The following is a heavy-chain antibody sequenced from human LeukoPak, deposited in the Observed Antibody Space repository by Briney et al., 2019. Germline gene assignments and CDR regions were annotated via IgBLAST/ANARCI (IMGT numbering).Heavy chain of an antibody. Sequence: GGSLRLSCGVSGFTFRSYWMSWVRQAPGKGLEWVGNIKPDGSEKYYMDSVKGRFTISRDNAKNSLYLQMNSLRAEDTAVYYCARETTPDFSYYYMGVWGKGTTVTVSS. CDR3: ARETTPDFSYYYMGV. D-gene: IGHD1-7*01. CDR2: IKPDGSEK. V-gene: IGHV3-7*01. CDR1: GFTFRSYW. J-gene: IGHJ6*03.